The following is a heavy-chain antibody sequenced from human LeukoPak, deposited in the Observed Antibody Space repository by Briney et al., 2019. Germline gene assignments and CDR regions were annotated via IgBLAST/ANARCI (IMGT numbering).Heavy chain of an antibody. CDR2: IYYSGST. D-gene: IGHD1-26*01. J-gene: IGHJ5*02. CDR3: ARVLPRDNWFDP. V-gene: IGHV4-30-4*01. CDR1: GGSISSGDYY. Sequence: TSQTLSLTCTVSGGSISSGDYYRSWIRQPPGKGLEWIGYIYYSGSTYYNPSLKSRVTISVDTSKNQSSLKLSSVTAADTAVYYCARVLPRDNWFDPWGQGTLVTVSS.